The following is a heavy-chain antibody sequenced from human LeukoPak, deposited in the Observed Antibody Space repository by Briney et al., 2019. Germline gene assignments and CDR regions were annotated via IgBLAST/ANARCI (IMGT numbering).Heavy chain of an antibody. CDR1: GFTFSSYE. CDR2: ISGSGSTI. Sequence: PGGSLRLSCAASGFTFSSYEMNLVRQAPGKGLEWLSYISGSGSTIYYADSVKGRFTISRDNAKNSLYLQMNSLRAEDTAVYYCAGIDEWRLYDYWGQGTLVTVSS. CDR3: AGIDEWRLYDY. D-gene: IGHD2-2*02. V-gene: IGHV3-48*03. J-gene: IGHJ4*02.